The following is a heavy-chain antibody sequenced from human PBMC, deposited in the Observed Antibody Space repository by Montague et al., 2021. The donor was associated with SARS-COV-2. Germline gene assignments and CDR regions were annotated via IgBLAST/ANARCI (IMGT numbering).Heavy chain of an antibody. CDR3: ARGLQQRSNFDY. Sequence: YLSLSCAASGFSVSDSYMSWVRQAPGKGPEWVSIIKAGNTYYTDSVKGRFTMSRDNSKNTLSLQMNSLRDEDTAVYYCARGLQQRSNFDYWGQGTLVTVSS. CDR1: GFSVSDSY. V-gene: IGHV3-53*01. D-gene: IGHD6-25*01. J-gene: IGHJ4*02. CDR2: IKAGNT.